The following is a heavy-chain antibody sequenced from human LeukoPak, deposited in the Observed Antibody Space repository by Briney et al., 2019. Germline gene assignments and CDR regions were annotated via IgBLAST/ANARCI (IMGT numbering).Heavy chain of an antibody. V-gene: IGHV4-59*01. CDR1: GGSISSYY. D-gene: IGHD5/OR15-5a*01. J-gene: IGHJ4*02. Sequence: PSETLSLTCTVSGGSISSYYWSWNRQPPGKGLEWIGYIYYSGSTNYNPSLKSRVTISVDTCKNQFSLKLSSVTAADTAVYYCARRLRSYLDYWGQGTLVTVSS. CDR3: ARRLRSYLDY. CDR2: IYYSGST.